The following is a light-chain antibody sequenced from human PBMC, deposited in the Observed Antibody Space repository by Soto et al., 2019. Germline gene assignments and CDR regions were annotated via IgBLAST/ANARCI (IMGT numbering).Light chain of an antibody. J-gene: IGLJ1*01. CDR3: GSWDSSLSAYV. CDR1: SSNIGSNT. V-gene: IGLV1-51*01. Sequence: QSVLTQPPSASGTPGQRVTISCSGSSSNIGSNTVNWYQQLPRTAPKLLIYDDNKRPSGIPDRFSGSKSGTSATLGITGFQTGDEADYYCGSWDSSLSAYVFGTGTKVTVL. CDR2: DDN.